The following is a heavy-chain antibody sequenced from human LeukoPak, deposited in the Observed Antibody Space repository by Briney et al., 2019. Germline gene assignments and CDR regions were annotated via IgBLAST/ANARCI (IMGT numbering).Heavy chain of an antibody. V-gene: IGHV3-9*01. CDR2: ISWNSGSI. Sequence: GGSLRLSCAASGFTFDDYAMHWVRQAPGKGLEWVSGISWNSGSIGYADSVKGRFTISRDNAKNSLYLQMNSLRVEDTALYYCAKDSGSSSGYESWFDPWGQGTLVTVSS. J-gene: IGHJ5*02. CDR1: GFTFDDYA. CDR3: AKDSGSSSGYESWFDP. D-gene: IGHD5-12*01.